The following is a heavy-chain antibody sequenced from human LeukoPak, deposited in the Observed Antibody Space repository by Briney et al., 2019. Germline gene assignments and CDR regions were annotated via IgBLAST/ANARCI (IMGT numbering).Heavy chain of an antibody. CDR3: ASAFRGPVL. D-gene: IGHD2/OR15-2a*01. CDR2: IYHSGST. CDR1: GYSISSGYY. J-gene: IGHJ4*02. Sequence: SETLSLTCAVSGYSISSGYYWGWIRQPPGKGLEWIGSIYHSGSTYYNPSLKSRVTISVDTSKNQFSLKLSSVTAADTAVYYCASAFRGPVLWGQGTLVTVSS. V-gene: IGHV4-38-2*01.